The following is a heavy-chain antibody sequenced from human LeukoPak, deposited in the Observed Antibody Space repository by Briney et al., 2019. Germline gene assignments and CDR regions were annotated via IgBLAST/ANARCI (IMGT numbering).Heavy chain of an antibody. D-gene: IGHD3-22*01. CDR1: GYTFTGYY. V-gene: IGHV1-2*02. J-gene: IGHJ4*02. Sequence: ASVKVSCKASGYTFTGYYMHWVRQAPGQGLEWMGWINPNSGGTNYAQKFQGRVTMTRDTSISTAYMELSRLRSDDTAVYYCARDYYDSSGYYPVFDYWGQRTLVTVSS. CDR2: INPNSGGT. CDR3: ARDYYDSSGYYPVFDY.